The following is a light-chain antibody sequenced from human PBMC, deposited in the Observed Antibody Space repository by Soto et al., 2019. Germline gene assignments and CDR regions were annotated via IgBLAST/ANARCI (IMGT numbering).Light chain of an antibody. J-gene: IGKJ5*01. V-gene: IGKV1-39*01. CDR2: AAS. Sequence: DIQMTQSPSTLSASVGDRVTITCRASQSIGNWLAWYQQKPGKAPKLLIYAASSLQSGVPSRFSGSGSGTDFTLTVSSLQPEDFATYYCHQSYDIPTFGQGTRLEIK. CDR3: HQSYDIPT. CDR1: QSIGNW.